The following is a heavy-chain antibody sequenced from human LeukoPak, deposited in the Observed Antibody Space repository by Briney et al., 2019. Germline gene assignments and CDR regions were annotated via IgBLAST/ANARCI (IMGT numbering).Heavy chain of an antibody. CDR3: AQEGHYGSGSYYKEWFDP. Sequence: GASVKVSCKASGGTFSNYAISWVRQAPGQGLEWMGGIIPIFGTANYAQKFQGRVTITADESTSTAYMELSSLRSEDTAVYYCAQEGHYGSGSYYKEWFDPWGQGTLVTVSS. CDR1: GGTFSNYA. V-gene: IGHV1-69*13. D-gene: IGHD3-10*01. J-gene: IGHJ5*02. CDR2: IIPIFGTA.